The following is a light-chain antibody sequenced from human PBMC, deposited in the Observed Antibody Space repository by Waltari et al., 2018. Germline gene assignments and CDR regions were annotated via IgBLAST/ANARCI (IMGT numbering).Light chain of an antibody. V-gene: IGLV3-21*02. Sequence: SYVLTQPHSVSVATGQTARITGGGDNIEAQRSHWYQQKPGQAPVVVVFDDSDRPSGIPERFSGANSGNTATLTISRVEGGDEADYFCQVWDSSGDLLVIFGGGTKLTVL. J-gene: IGLJ2*01. CDR1: NIEAQR. CDR2: DDS. CDR3: QVWDSSGDLLVI.